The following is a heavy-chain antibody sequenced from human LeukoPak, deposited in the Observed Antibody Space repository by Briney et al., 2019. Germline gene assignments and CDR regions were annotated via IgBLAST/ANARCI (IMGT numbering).Heavy chain of an antibody. CDR2: ISSSSSYI. D-gene: IGHD6-13*01. V-gene: IGHV3-21*01. CDR1: GFTFSNYS. Sequence: PGGSLRLSCAVSGFTFSNYSMSWVRQAPGKGLEWVSSISSSSSYIFYADSVKGRFTISRDNAKNSLYLQMNSLRAEDTAIYYCARDHITTADTGERYYYYKDVWGKGTTVTVSS. J-gene: IGHJ6*03. CDR3: ARDHITTADTGERYYYYKDV.